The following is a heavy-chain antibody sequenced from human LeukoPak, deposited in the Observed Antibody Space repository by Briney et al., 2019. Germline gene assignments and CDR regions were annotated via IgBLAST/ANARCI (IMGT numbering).Heavy chain of an antibody. V-gene: IGHV4-59*08. Sequence: SETLSLTCTVSGGSISSYHWSWVRQPPGKGLEWIGYIYSSGSTNYNPSLKSRVTISVDSSKNQFSLKLSSVTAADTAMYYCARRFGTSGWLDYWGQGTLVTVSS. D-gene: IGHD6-19*01. J-gene: IGHJ4*02. CDR2: IYSSGST. CDR1: GGSISSYH. CDR3: ARRFGTSGWLDY.